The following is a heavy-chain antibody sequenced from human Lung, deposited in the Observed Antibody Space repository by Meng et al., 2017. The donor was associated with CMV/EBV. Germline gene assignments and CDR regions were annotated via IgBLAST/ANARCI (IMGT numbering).Heavy chain of an antibody. CDR2: INPNSGGT. D-gene: IGHD2-2*01. CDR3: ARDRAMGSSWFDP. V-gene: IGHV1-2*02. J-gene: IGHJ5*02. Sequence: ASVKVSCKASGYTFTGYYMHWVRQAPGQGLEWMGWINPNSGGTNYAQKFQGRVTMTTDTSTSTAYMELRSLRFDDTAVYYCARDRAMGSSWFDPWGQGTLVTVSS. CDR1: GYTFTGYY.